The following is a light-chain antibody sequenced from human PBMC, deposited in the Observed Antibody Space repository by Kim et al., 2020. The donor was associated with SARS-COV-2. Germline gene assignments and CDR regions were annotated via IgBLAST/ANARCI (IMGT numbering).Light chain of an antibody. CDR1: SSNIGSNT. V-gene: IGLV1-44*01. CDR2: GKN. CDR3: AAWDDSLNGWV. Sequence: GQKGAIACSGSSSNIGSNTVNWYQQHPGTAPKRLIYGKNQRPSGVPDRFSGSKSGTSASLAISGLQSEDEADYYCAAWDDSLNGWVFGGGTQLTVL. J-gene: IGLJ3*02.